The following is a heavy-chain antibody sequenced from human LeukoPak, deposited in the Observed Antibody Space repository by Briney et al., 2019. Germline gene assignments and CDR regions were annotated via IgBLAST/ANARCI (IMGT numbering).Heavy chain of an antibody. CDR2: ISYDGSKI. D-gene: IGHD1-1*01. J-gene: IGHJ1*01. CDR3: ARGGTTLGRIREYFPH. CDR1: GFIFNNYA. V-gene: IGHV3-30*04. Sequence: GGSLRLSCAASGFIFNNYALHWVRQAPGKGLEWVAVISYDGSKIYYSDSVNGRFTISRDNSKNTLYLQMNSLRAEDTAVYYCARGGTTLGRIREYFPHWGQGTLVTVSS.